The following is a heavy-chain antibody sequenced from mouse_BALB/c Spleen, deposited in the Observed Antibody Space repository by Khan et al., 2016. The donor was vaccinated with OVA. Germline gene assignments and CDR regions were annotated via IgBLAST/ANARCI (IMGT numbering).Heavy chain of an antibody. Sequence: QVQLQQSGAELAKPGASVKMSCTASGYTFTTYWMHWVKQRPGQGLEWIGNINPTSGYTDYNEKFKDRATLSADKSSSTAYLQLSSLTSEDTAVDYYTSDRIDYWGQGTTLTVSS. CDR2: INPTSGYT. J-gene: IGHJ2*01. CDR3: TSDRIDY. V-gene: IGHV1-7*01. CDR1: GYTFTTYW. D-gene: IGHD2-14*01.